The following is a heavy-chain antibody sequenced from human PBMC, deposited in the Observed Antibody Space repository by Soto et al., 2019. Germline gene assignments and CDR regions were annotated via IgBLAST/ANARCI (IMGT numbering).Heavy chain of an antibody. CDR2: IYYSGST. J-gene: IGHJ3*02. CDR1: GGFISSYY. Sequence: SETLSLTCTVAGGFISSYYWTWIRQPPGKGLEWIGHIYYSGSTKYNPSLKSRVTISVDTSKNQFSLKLSSVTAADTAVYYCARNVLRYFDWSRDAFDIWGQGTMVTVSS. V-gene: IGHV4-59*01. CDR3: ARNVLRYFDWSRDAFDI. D-gene: IGHD3-9*01.